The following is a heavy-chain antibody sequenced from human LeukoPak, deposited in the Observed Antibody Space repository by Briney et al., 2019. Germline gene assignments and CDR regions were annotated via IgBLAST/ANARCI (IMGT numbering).Heavy chain of an antibody. J-gene: IGHJ6*02. D-gene: IGHD6-19*01. Sequence: GRSLRLSCAASGFTFSNAWMNWVRQAPGKGLGWVVRIKSKTDGRTIDYAARVRGRFTISRDDSKNTLYLQMNSLITEDTVVYYCTTEGVDGTFGGYYYCGMDFWGQGTMVTVSS. CDR3: TTEGVDGTFGGYYYCGMDF. CDR1: GFTFSNAW. CDR2: IKSKTDGRTI. V-gene: IGHV3-15*07.